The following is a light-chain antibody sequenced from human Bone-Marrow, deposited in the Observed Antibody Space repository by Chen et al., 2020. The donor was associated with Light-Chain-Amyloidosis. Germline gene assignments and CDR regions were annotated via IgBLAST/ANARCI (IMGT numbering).Light chain of an antibody. CDR3: QVWDRSSDRPV. V-gene: IGLV3-21*02. CDR1: NIGSTS. CDR2: DDS. Sequence: SYVLTQPSSVSVAPGQTATIACGGNNIGSTSVHWYQKTPGQAPLLVVYDDSDRPSGFPERLSGSTSGNTATLTISRVEAGDEADYYCQVWDRSSDRPVFGGGTKLTVL. J-gene: IGLJ3*02.